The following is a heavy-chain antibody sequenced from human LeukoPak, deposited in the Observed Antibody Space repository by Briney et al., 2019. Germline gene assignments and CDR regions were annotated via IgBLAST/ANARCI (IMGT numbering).Heavy chain of an antibody. D-gene: IGHD6-19*01. CDR2: VNESGAET. CDR3: NKGDGGWYPIDY. Sequence: GASLRLSCAASGFTFNKDGMSWVRQAPGKGLEWVSTVNESGAETHYADSVKGRFTISRDNSKNSVLLQMNSLRADDTALYYCNKGDGGWYPIDYWGQGTLVIVSS. J-gene: IGHJ4*02. V-gene: IGHV3-23*01. CDR1: GFTFNKDG.